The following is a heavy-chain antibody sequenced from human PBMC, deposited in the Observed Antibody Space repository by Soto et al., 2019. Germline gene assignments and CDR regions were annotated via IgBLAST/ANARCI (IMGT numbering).Heavy chain of an antibody. D-gene: IGHD3-10*01. CDR1: GGSISSRGYY. CDR2: ISYSGTT. V-gene: IGHV4-31*03. Sequence: QVPLQESGPGLVKPSQTLSLTCTVSGGSISSRGYYWDWIRQHPGEGLEWIGYISYSGTTNYNPSLKSRVTISVDTSNNQLSLKLSSVTAADTAVYYCARDHGPRGAFDFWGQGTTVTVSS. CDR3: ARDHGPRGAFDF. J-gene: IGHJ3*01.